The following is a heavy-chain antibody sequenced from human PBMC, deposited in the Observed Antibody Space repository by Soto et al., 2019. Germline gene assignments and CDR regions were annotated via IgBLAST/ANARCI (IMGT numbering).Heavy chain of an antibody. Sequence: QVQLVQSGAEVKKPGSSVKVSCKASGGTFSSYTMSWVRQAPGQGLEWMGRIIPILGIANYAQKFQGRVTITADKSTSTAYMELSSLRSEDTAVYYCARASVAGPTEYFQLWGQGTLVTVSS. CDR3: ARASVAGPTEYFQL. V-gene: IGHV1-69*02. D-gene: IGHD6-19*01. CDR2: IIPILGIA. J-gene: IGHJ1*01. CDR1: GGTFSSYT.